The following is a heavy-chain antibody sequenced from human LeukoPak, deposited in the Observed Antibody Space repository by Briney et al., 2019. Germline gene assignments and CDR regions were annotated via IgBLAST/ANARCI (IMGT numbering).Heavy chain of an antibody. Sequence: ASVTVSFKASGYTFTYYYMHWVRQAPGQGLEWMGWINPNSGGTNYAQSFQGRVTMTRDTSISTAYMELSRLRSDDTALYYCAKDTRDREAAASRGYYFDCWGQGTLVSVSS. V-gene: IGHV1-2*02. D-gene: IGHD6-13*01. CDR2: INPNSGGT. CDR3: AKDTRDREAAASRGYYFDC. CDR1: GYTFTYYY. J-gene: IGHJ4*02.